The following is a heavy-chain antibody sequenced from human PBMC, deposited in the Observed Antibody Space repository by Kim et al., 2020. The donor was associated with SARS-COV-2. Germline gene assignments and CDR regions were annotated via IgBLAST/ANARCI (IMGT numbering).Heavy chain of an antibody. CDR3: AIGSRLGVNQYYYGLDV. J-gene: IGHJ6*04. CDR1: GFTFSDHY. V-gene: IGHV3-72*01. D-gene: IGHD1-26*01. Sequence: GGSLRLSCVASGFTFSDHYMDWVRQAPGKGLEWVGRIRNKAKTYTTEYAASVKGRFTISRDDSKNSLYLQMNNLKIEDTAVYYCAIGSRLGVNQYYYGLDVWGTGTTVTVSS. CDR2: IRNKAKTYTT.